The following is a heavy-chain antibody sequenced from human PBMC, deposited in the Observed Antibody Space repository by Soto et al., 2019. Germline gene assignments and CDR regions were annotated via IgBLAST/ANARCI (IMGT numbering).Heavy chain of an antibody. J-gene: IGHJ4*02. D-gene: IGHD1-1*01. V-gene: IGHV1-18*01. CDR2: ISAHNGNT. CDR3: ARGRYGDY. CDR1: GYTFTSYG. Sequence: QVHLVQSGAEVKKPGASVKVSCKASGYTFTSYGITWVRQAPGQGLEWMGWISAHNGNTDYAQKPQGRVIVTRDTSTSTAYMELRRLISDATAVYYCARGRYGDYWGQGALVTVSS.